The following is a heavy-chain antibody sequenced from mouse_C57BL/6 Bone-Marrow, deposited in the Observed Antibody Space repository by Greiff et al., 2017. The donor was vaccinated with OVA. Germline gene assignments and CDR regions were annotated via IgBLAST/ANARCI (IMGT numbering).Heavy chain of an antibody. Sequence: QVQLKQSGAELARPGASVKLSCKASGYTFTSYGISWVKQRTGQGLEWIGEIYPRSGNTYYNEKFKGKATLTADKSSSTAYMELRSLTSEDSAVYYCARHYYGSRPYYFDYWGQGTTLTVSS. CDR2: IYPRSGNT. J-gene: IGHJ2*01. CDR1: GYTFTSYG. V-gene: IGHV1-81*01. CDR3: ARHYYGSRPYYFDY. D-gene: IGHD1-1*01.